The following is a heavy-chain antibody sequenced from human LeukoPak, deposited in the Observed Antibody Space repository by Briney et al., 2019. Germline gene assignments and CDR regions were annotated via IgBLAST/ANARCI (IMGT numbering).Heavy chain of an antibody. CDR3: AKASSGWYIGFDY. J-gene: IGHJ4*02. Sequence: GGSLSLSCAASGFTFDDYAMHWVLQAPGKGLEWVSGISWNSGSIGYADSVKGRFTISRDNAKNSLYLQMDSLRAEDTALYYCAKASSGWYIGFDYWGQGTLVTVSS. D-gene: IGHD6-19*01. CDR2: ISWNSGSI. CDR1: GFTFDDYA. V-gene: IGHV3-9*01.